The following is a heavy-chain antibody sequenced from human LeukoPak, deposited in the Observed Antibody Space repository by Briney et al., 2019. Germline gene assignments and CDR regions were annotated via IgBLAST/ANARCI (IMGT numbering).Heavy chain of an antibody. CDR2: ISGSGGST. V-gene: IGHV3-23*01. Sequence: GGSLRLSCAASGFTFSSYAMSWVRQAPGKGLEWVSAISGSGGSTYYADSVKGRFTISRDNSKNTLYLKMNSLRAEDTAVYYCAKDWRYYYDSSGYYGLGSYFDYWGQGTLVTVSS. CDR3: AKDWRYYYDSSGYYGLGSYFDY. J-gene: IGHJ4*02. D-gene: IGHD3-22*01. CDR1: GFTFSSYA.